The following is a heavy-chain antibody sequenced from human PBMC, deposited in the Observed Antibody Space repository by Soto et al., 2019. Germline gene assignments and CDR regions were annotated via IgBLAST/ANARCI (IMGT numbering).Heavy chain of an antibody. CDR3: ARLGLQLWPYYCGYGMDV. CDR2: INAGNGNT. Sequence: QVQLVQSGAEVKKPGASVKVSCKASGYTFTSYAMHWVRQAPGQRLEWMGWINAGNGNTKYSQKFQGRVTITRDTSASTDYMELSSLRSEDRAVYYCARLGLQLWPYYCGYGMDVWGQGTTVTGSS. CDR1: GYTFTSYA. J-gene: IGHJ6*02. D-gene: IGHD5-18*01. V-gene: IGHV1-3*01.